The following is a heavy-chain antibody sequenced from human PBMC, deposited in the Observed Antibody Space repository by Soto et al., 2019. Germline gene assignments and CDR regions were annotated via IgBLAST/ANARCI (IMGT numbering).Heavy chain of an antibody. CDR1: GFTFSDYY. D-gene: IGHD3-22*01. V-gene: IGHV3-11*01. Sequence: LRLSCTASGFTFSDYYMSWIRQAPGKGLEWVSYISSSGSTIYYADSVKGRFTISRDNAKNSLYLQMNSLRAEDTAVYYCARALGGAYYYDSSGPGPGYWGQGTLATVSS. CDR3: ARALGGAYYYDSSGPGPGY. J-gene: IGHJ4*02. CDR2: ISSSGSTI.